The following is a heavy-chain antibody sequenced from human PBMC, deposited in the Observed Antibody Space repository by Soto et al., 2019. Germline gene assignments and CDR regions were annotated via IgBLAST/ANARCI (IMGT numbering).Heavy chain of an antibody. CDR1: GDSVSSNSAA. CDR2: TYYRSKWYN. J-gene: IGHJ4*02. D-gene: IGHD6-19*01. CDR3: ARAFYSSGWYQFDY. Sequence: SPTLSLTCAISGDSVSSNSAAWNWIRQSPSRGLEWLGRTYYRSKWYNDYAVSVKSRITINPDTSKNQFSLQLNSVTPEDTAVYYCARAFYSSGWYQFDYWGQGTLVTVSS. V-gene: IGHV6-1*01.